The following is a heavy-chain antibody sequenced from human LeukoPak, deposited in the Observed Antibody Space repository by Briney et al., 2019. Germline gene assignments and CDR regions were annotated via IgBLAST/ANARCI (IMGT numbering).Heavy chain of an antibody. CDR1: GFTFRNPA. D-gene: IGHD2-21*02. Sequence: GSLRLSCAASGFTFRNPAMTWVRQPPGKGLEWVSSITGSGGSTFYADSVKGRFTISRDNPKNTLYLQMNSLRVEDTAVYFCAKGSLQGDHWGQGTLVTVSS. CDR3: AKGSLQGDH. CDR2: ITGSGGST. V-gene: IGHV3-23*01. J-gene: IGHJ1*01.